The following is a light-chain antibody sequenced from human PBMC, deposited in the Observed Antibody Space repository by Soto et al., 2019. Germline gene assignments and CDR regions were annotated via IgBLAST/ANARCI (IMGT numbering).Light chain of an antibody. J-gene: IGLJ1*01. CDR1: SSDVGAYNY. V-gene: IGLV2-14*01. Sequence: QSSLTQPASVSGSAGQSITISCTGTSSDVGAYNYVSWYQQHPGKVPKLMIYEVTDRPSGVSNRFSGSKSGNTASLTISGLQAEDEADYYCSSYTISDTLVFGTGTKLTVL. CDR2: EVT. CDR3: SSYTISDTLV.